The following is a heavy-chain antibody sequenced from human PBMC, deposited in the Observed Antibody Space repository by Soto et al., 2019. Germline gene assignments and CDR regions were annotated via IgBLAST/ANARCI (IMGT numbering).Heavy chain of an antibody. V-gene: IGHV3-30*18. J-gene: IGHJ4*02. CDR3: EKDPAQWLGNYFDY. CDR1: GFTFSSYG. D-gene: IGHD6-19*01. Sequence: GGSLRLSCAASGFTFSSYGMHWVRQAPGKGLEWVAVISYDGSNKYYADSVKGRFTISRDNSKNTLYLQMNSLRAEDTAVYYCEKDPAQWLGNYFDYWGQGTLVTVSS. CDR2: ISYDGSNK.